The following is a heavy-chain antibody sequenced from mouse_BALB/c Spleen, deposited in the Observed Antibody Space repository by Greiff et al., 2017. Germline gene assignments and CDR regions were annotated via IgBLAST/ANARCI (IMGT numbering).Heavy chain of an antibody. CDR3: TGTTMITRAMDY. J-gene: IGHJ4*01. CDR1: GYTFTSYW. D-gene: IGHD2-4*01. CDR2: IYPGNSDT. Sequence: VQLKQSGTVLARPGASVKMSCKASGYTFTSYWMHWVKQRPGQGLEWIGAIYPGNSDTSYNQKFKGKAKLTAVTSTSTAYMELSSLTNEDSAVYYCTGTTMITRAMDYWGQGTSVTVSS. V-gene: IGHV1-5*01.